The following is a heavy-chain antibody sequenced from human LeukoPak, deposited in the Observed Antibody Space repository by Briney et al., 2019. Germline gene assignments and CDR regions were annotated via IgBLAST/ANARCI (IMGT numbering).Heavy chain of an antibody. V-gene: IGHV4-59*01. CDR2: IYYSGSA. D-gene: IGHD1-26*01. CDR3: ARSSLGAKILDT. Sequence: SETLSLTCTVSGGSISSYYWSWIRQPPGKGLEWIGYIYYSGSANYNPSLKSRVTISVDTSKHQFSLKLSSVTAADTAVYYCARSSLGAKILDTWGQGTLVTVSS. J-gene: IGHJ5*02. CDR1: GGSISSYY.